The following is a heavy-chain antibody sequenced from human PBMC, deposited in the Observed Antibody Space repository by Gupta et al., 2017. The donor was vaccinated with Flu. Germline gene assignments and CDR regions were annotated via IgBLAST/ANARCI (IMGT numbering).Heavy chain of an antibody. CDR1: GFTFSSYW. CDR3: ASYSTVTMTGFDY. J-gene: IGHJ4*02. V-gene: IGHV3-74*01. CDR2: INSDGSST. Sequence: EVQLVESGGGLVQPGGSLRLSCAASGFTFSSYWMHWVRQAPGKGLVWVSRINSDGSSTSYADSVKGRFTISRDNAKNTLYLQMNSLRAEDTAVYYCASYSTVTMTGFDYWGQGTLVTVSS. D-gene: IGHD4-17*01.